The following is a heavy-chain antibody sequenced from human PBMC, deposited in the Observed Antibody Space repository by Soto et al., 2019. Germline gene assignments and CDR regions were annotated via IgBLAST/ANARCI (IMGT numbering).Heavy chain of an antibody. CDR2: ITSSGTNK. D-gene: IGHD3-3*01. CDR3: AKERETLEWYYFDF. J-gene: IGHJ4*02. Sequence: GGSLRLSCAASGFTFSSYSLNWVRQAPGKGLEWVSYITSSGTNKYYSDSVKGRFTISRDNSKNTLYVQMNSLRAEDTAVYYCAKERETLEWYYFDFWGQGTPVTVSS. CDR1: GFTFSSYS. V-gene: IGHV3-48*01.